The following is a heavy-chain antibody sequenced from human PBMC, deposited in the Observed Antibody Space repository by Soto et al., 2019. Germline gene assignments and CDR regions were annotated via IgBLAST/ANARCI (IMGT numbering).Heavy chain of an antibody. CDR2: IYPGDSDT. D-gene: IGHD6-6*01. Sequence: GESLKISCKGSGYSFTSYWIGWVRQMPGKGLEWMGIIYPGDSDTRYSPSFQGQVTISADKSISTAYLQWSSLKASDTAMYYCARLVVPVPETHPRGTFDYWGQGTLVTVYS. CDR1: GYSFTSYW. V-gene: IGHV5-51*01. J-gene: IGHJ4*02. CDR3: ARLVVPVPETHPRGTFDY.